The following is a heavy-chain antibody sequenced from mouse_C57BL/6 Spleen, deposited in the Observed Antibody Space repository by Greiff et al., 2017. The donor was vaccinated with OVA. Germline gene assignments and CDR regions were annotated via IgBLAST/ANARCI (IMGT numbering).Heavy chain of an antibody. CDR1: GYTFTDYE. D-gene: IGHD2-3*01. CDR2: IDPETGGT. V-gene: IGHV1-15*01. J-gene: IGHJ2*01. Sequence: VQLQQSGAELVRPGASVTLSCKASGYTFTDYEMHWVKQTPVHGLEWIGAIDPETGGTAYNQKFKGKAILTADKSSSTAYMELRSLTSEDSAVYYCTRWLLLYYFDYWGQGTTLTVSS. CDR3: TRWLLLYYFDY.